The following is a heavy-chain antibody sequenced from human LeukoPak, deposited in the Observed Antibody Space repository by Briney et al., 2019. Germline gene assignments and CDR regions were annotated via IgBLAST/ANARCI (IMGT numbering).Heavy chain of an antibody. J-gene: IGHJ1*01. CDR1: GFTFSSYA. V-gene: IGHV3-23*01. D-gene: IGHD2-2*01. CDR2: ISGSGGST. Sequence: GGSLRLSCAASGFTFSSYAMSWVRQAPGKGLEWVSAISGSGGSTYYADSVKGRLTIPRDNSKNTLYLQINSLRAEDTAVYYCAIYIVVVPAANEYFQHWGQGTLVTVSS. CDR3: AIYIVVVPAANEYFQH.